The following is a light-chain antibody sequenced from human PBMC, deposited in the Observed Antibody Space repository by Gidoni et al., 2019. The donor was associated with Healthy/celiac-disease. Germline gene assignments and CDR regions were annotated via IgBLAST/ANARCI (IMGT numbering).Light chain of an antibody. CDR3: QAWDSSTHVL. CDR2: QDS. CDR1: KLGDKY. V-gene: IGLV3-1*01. Sequence: SYELTQPPSVSVSPGQTASITCSGDKLGDKYASWYQQKPGQSPVLVIYQDSKRPSGIPERFSGSNSGNTATLTISGTQAMDEADYYCQAWDSSTHVLFGGGTKLTVL. J-gene: IGLJ2*01.